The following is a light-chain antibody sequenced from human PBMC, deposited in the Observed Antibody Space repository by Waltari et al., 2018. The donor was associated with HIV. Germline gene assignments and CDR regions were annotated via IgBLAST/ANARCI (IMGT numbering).Light chain of an antibody. CDR1: TSDVGGYQY. CDR3: TSYTSRNTRV. CDR2: EVT. J-gene: IGLJ1*01. V-gene: IGLV2-14*01. Sequence: QSALTQPASVSGSPGQSITISCTGTTSDVGGYQYVSWYQQHPGKAPKLMIYEVTNRPSWVSFRFSGSKSGNTASLTISGLQAEDEADYFCTSYTSRNTRVFGTGTKVTVL.